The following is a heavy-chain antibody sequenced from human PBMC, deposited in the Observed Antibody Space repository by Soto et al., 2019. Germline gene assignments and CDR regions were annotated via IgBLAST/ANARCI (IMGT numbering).Heavy chain of an antibody. J-gene: IGHJ4*02. Sequence: EVQLLESGGGLVQPGGSLRLSCAASGFTISTYAMTWVRQAPGKGLEFVSGVTGSGGQIHYADSVKGRFPISKDNSKNTLYLQMSSLRDEDTALYYCAKDAVYNDGLWLMDSGGQGTLVTVSS. CDR3: AKDAVYNDGLWLMDS. D-gene: IGHD2-21*01. V-gene: IGHV3-23*01. CDR1: GFTISTYA. CDR2: VTGSGGQI.